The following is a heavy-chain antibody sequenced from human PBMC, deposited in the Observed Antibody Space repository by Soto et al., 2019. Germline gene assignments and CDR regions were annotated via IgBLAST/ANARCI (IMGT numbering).Heavy chain of an antibody. V-gene: IGHV3-23*01. D-gene: IGHD3-10*01. CDR1: GFTFSSYA. CDR3: AKDLSPYYYGSGSYSHNWFDP. CDR2: ISGSGGST. J-gene: IGHJ5*02. Sequence: GGSLRLSCAASGFTFSSYAMSWVRQAPGKGLEWVSAISGSGGSTYYADSVKGRFTISRDNSKNTLYLQMNSLRAEDTAVYYCAKDLSPYYYGSGSYSHNWFDPWGQGTLVTVSS.